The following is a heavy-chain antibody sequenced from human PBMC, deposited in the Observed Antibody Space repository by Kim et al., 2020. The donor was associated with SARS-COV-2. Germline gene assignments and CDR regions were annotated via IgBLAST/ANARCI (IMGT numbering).Heavy chain of an antibody. CDR2: ISGSGGST. CDR1: GFTFSSYA. Sequence: GGSLRLSCAASGFTFSSYAMSWVRQAPGKGLEWVSAISGSGGSTYYADSVKGRFTISRDNSKNTLYLQMNSLRAEDTAVYYCAKGSPYCGSGGSCYAGRNWFDPWGQGTLVTVSS. V-gene: IGHV3-23*01. CDR3: AKGSPYCGSGGSCYAGRNWFDP. J-gene: IGHJ5*02. D-gene: IGHD2-15*01.